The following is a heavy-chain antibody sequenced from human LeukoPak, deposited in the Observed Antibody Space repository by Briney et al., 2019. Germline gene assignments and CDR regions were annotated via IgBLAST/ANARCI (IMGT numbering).Heavy chain of an antibody. CDR3: ARGDSSGYSRYYYYYMDV. J-gene: IGHJ6*03. V-gene: IGHV3-48*04. D-gene: IGHD3-22*01. Sequence: GGSLRLSCSASGFTFSSYAMHWVRQAPGKGLEWVSYISSSSSTIYYADSVKGRFTISRDNAKNSLYLQMNSLRAEDTAVYYCARGDSSGYSRYYYYYMDVWGKGTTVTISS. CDR2: ISSSSSTI. CDR1: GFTFSSYA.